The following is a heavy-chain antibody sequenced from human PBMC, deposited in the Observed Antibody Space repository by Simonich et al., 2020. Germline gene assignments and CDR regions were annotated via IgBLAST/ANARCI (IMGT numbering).Heavy chain of an antibody. J-gene: IGHJ4*02. CDR1: GGSFSGYY. D-gene: IGHD1-26*01. V-gene: IGHV4-34*01. CDR2: INHSGST. Sequence: QVQLQQWGAGLLKPSETLSLTCAVYGGSFSGYYWSRIRPPPGKGLEWSGEINHSGSTNYNPSLKGRVTISVDTSKNQFSLKLSSVTAADTAVYYCARGLIGGSYYYWGQGTLVTVSS. CDR3: ARGLIGGSYYY.